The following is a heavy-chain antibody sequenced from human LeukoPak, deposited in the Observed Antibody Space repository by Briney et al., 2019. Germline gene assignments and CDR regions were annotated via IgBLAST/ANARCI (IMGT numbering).Heavy chain of an antibody. CDR1: GYTFTSYG. CDR2: ISAYNGNT. J-gene: IGHJ5*02. CDR3: ARDRYSSSRDQYNWFDP. V-gene: IGHV1-18*01. Sequence: ASVKVSYKASGYTFTSYGISWVRQAPGQGLEWMGWISAYNGNTNYAQKLQGTVTMTTDTSTSTAYMELRSLRSDDTAVYYCARDRYSSSRDQYNWFDPWGQGTLVTASS. D-gene: IGHD6-6*01.